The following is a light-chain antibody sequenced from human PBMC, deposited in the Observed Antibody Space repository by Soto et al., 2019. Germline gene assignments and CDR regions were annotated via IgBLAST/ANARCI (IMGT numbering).Light chain of an antibody. V-gene: IGLV2-14*03. CDR3: SSFRSSSTSYV. CDR2: DVS. Sequence: QSVLTQPASVSGSPGQSITISCTGTSSDIGDSNYVSWYQQHPGKAPKLVIYDVSNRPSGVSNRFSGSKSANTASLTISGLQAEDVADYYCSSFRSSSTSYVFGTGTKLTVL. CDR1: SSDIGDSNY. J-gene: IGLJ1*01.